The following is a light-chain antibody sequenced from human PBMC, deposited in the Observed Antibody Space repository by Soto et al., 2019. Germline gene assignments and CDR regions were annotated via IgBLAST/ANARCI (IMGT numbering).Light chain of an antibody. CDR3: QQYYDLPIT. CDR2: DAS. CDR1: HDIDKY. J-gene: IGKJ5*01. V-gene: IGKV1-33*01. Sequence: DIQMTQSPSSLSASVGDRVTITCQASHDIDKYLNWYQQKPGKAPKLLIDDASNLETGGPSGFSGSGSGTHFTLTIGSLQPEDIAIYYCQQYYDLPITFGQGTRLEIK.